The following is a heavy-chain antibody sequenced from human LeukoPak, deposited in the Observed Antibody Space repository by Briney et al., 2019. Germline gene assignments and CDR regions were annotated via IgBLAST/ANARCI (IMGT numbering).Heavy chain of an antibody. D-gene: IGHD3-9*01. CDR2: IIPIFGTA. V-gene: IGHV1-69*06. Sequence: GASVTVSCKASGGTFSSYAISWVRQAPGQGLEWMGGIIPIFGTANYAQKFQGRVTITADKSTSTAYMELSSLRSEDTAVYYCAVSYDILTGYYPFDYWGQGTLVTVSS. J-gene: IGHJ4*02. CDR1: GGTFSSYA. CDR3: AVSYDILTGYYPFDY.